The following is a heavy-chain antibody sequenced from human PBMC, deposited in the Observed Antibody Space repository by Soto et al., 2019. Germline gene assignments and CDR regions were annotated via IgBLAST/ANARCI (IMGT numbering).Heavy chain of an antibody. CDR1: GFTFSSYS. D-gene: IGHD2-15*01. Sequence: EVQLVESGGGLVQPGGSLRLSCAASGFTFSSYSMNWARQAPGKGLEWISYISSSSRTIYYPDSVKGRFTISRDNAKNSLYLQKNSLRAEATAVYYCARDKGRSPHDYWGQGTLVTVSS. CDR3: ARDKGRSPHDY. J-gene: IGHJ4*02. CDR2: ISSSSRTI. V-gene: IGHV3-48*01.